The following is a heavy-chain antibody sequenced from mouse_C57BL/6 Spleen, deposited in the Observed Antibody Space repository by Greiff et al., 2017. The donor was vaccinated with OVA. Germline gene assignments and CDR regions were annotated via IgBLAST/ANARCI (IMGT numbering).Heavy chain of an antibody. V-gene: IGHV1-64*01. CDR3: ARREMYDYAHYYAMDY. Sequence: QVQLQQPGAELVKPGASVKLSCKASGYTFTSYWMHWVKQRPGQGLEWIGMIHPNSGSTNYNEKFKSKATLTVDKSSSTAYMQLSSRTSQDSAVYYCARREMYDYAHYYAMDYWGQGTSVTVSS. D-gene: IGHD2-4*01. CDR2: IHPNSGST. CDR1: GYTFTSYW. J-gene: IGHJ4*01.